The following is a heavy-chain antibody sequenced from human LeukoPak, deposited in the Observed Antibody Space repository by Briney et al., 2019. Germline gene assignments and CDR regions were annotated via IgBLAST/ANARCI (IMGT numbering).Heavy chain of an antibody. V-gene: IGHV1-2*02. CDR2: INPNSGGT. D-gene: IGHD6-19*01. Sequence: WASVKVSCKASGGTFSSYAISWVRQAPGQGLEWMGWINPNSGGTNYAQKFQGRVTMTRDTSISTAYMELSRLRSDDTAVYYCARVAGYLISDYWGQGTLVTVSS. CDR3: ARVAGYLISDY. CDR1: GGTFSSYA. J-gene: IGHJ4*02.